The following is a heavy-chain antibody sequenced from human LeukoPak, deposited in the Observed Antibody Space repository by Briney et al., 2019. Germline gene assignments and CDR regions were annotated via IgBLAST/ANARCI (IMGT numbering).Heavy chain of an antibody. V-gene: IGHV7-4-1*02. J-gene: IGHJ6*02. Sequence: AASVKVSCKASGYTFTSYAMNWVRQAPGQGLEWMGWINTNTGNPTYAQGFTGRFVFSLDTSVSTAYLQISSLKAEDTAVYYCARSHEVVVITSTYYYYYGMGVWGQGTTVTVSS. CDR2: INTNTGNP. CDR3: ARSHEVVVITSTYYYYYGMGV. D-gene: IGHD3-22*01. CDR1: GYTFTSYA.